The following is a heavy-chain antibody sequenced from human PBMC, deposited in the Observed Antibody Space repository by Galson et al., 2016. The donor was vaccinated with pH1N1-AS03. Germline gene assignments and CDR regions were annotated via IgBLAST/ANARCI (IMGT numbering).Heavy chain of an antibody. CDR3: AKDRSSWPPGWGSVDS. Sequence: SLRLSCATSGFTFSSYGMTWVRQAPGKGLEWVSSISVTGGSTYYADSVKGRFTISRDHSKNTLYLHMSSLRSEDTAAYYCAKDRSSWPPGWGSVDSWGQGTLVTVSS. V-gene: IGHV3-23*01. J-gene: IGHJ4*02. D-gene: IGHD6-13*01. CDR1: GFTFSSYG. CDR2: ISVTGGST.